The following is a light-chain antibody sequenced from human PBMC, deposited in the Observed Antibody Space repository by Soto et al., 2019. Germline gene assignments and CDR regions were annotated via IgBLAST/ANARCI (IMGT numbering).Light chain of an antibody. Sequence: SYELTQPSSVSVSPGQTARITCSGDVLAKKYARWFQQKPGQAPVLVIYKDSERPSGIPERFFGSSSGTTVTLTISGAQVEDEADYYCYSAAARVFGGGTKLTVL. CDR2: KDS. CDR3: YSAAARV. J-gene: IGLJ3*02. CDR1: VLAKKY. V-gene: IGLV3-27*01.